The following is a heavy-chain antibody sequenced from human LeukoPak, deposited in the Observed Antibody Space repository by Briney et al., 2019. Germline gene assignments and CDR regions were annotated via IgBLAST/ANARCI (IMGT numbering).Heavy chain of an antibody. V-gene: IGHV4-59*08. D-gene: IGHD3-22*01. J-gene: IGHJ4*02. Sequence: SETQSLTCTVSGGSISSYYWSWIRQPPGKGLEWIGYIYYSGSTNYNPSLKSRVTISGDTSKNQFSLRLSSVTAADTAVYYCARASYSYDINGWVPFDYWGQGTLVTVSS. CDR3: ARASYSYDINGWVPFDY. CDR1: GGSISSYY. CDR2: IYYSGST.